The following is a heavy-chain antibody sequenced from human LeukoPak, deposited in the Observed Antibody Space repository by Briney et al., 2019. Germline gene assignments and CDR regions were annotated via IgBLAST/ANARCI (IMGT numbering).Heavy chain of an antibody. Sequence: ASVTVSCKASGYTFTSYDINWVRQAPGQGLEWMGWMNPNSGNTDYAQKFQGRGTMTRNTSISTAYMELSSLRAEDTAVYYCARGTEHAFDIWGQGTMVSVSS. CDR3: ARGTEHAFDI. V-gene: IGHV1-8*01. CDR1: GYTFTSYD. J-gene: IGHJ3*02. CDR2: MNPNSGNT.